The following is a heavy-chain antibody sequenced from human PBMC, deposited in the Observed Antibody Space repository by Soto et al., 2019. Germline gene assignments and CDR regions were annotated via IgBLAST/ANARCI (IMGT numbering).Heavy chain of an antibody. J-gene: IGHJ6*02. V-gene: IGHV1-69*12. Sequence: QVQLVQYGAEVKKPGSSVKVSCKASGGTFSSYAISWVRQAPGQGLEWMGGIIPIFGAADYAQKVQGRVKSTADESTSTAYMELSSLRSEDTDVYYCARNPRTTVTTIYYYGMDVWGQGTTVTVSS. CDR2: IIPIFGAA. CDR1: GGTFSSYA. CDR3: ARNPRTTVTTIYYYGMDV. D-gene: IGHD4-17*01.